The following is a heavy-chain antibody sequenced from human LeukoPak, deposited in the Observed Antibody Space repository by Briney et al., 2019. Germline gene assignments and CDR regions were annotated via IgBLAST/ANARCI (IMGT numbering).Heavy chain of an antibody. CDR2: INSDGSST. CDR1: GFTFSSYW. CDR3: AKGSYGSGSYVDY. Sequence: GGSLRLSCAASGFTFSSYWMHWVRQAPGKGLVWVSRINSDGSSTSYADSVKGRFTISRDNAKNSLYLQMNSLRAEGTALYYCAKGSYGSGSYVDYWGQGTLITVSS. V-gene: IGHV3-74*01. J-gene: IGHJ4*02. D-gene: IGHD3-10*01.